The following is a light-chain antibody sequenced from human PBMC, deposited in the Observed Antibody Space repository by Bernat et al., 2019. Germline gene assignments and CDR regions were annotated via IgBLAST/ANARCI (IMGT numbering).Light chain of an antibody. CDR1: SSDVGGYNH. CDR2: DVS. Sequence: QSALTQPASVSGSPGQSITISCTGTSSDVGGYNHVSWYQQHPGKAPKLMIYDVSNRHSGVSDRFSGSKSGNTASLTISELQAEDEADYYCTSNTGSKTYVFGAETKVSVL. CDR3: TSNTGSKTYV. J-gene: IGLJ1*01. V-gene: IGLV2-14*01.